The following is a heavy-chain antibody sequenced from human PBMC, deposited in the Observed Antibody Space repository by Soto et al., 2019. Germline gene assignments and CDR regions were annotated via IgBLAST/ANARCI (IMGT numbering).Heavy chain of an antibody. V-gene: IGHV3-21*01. J-gene: IGHJ6*02. CDR1: GFTFSSYS. CDR2: ISGGSSYI. Sequence: EVQLVESGGGLVKPGGSLRLSCAASGFTFSSYSMNWVRQAPGKGLEWVSSISGGSSYIYYADSLKGRFTISRDNAKNSLYLQMNSLRVEDTAVYYCARGKGMDVWGQGTTVTVSS. CDR3: ARGKGMDV.